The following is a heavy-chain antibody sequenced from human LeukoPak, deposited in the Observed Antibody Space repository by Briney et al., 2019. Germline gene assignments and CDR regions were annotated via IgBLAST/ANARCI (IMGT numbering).Heavy chain of an antibody. D-gene: IGHD1-26*01. J-gene: IGHJ5*02. Sequence: SETLSLTCAVFGGSFSGYYWSWIRQPPGKGLEWIGEINHSGSTNYNPSLKSRVTISIDTSKNQFSLKLSSVTAADTAVYYCARVIVGANWFDPWGQGTLVTVSS. CDR3: ARVIVGANWFDP. CDR1: GGSFSGYY. V-gene: IGHV4-34*01. CDR2: INHSGST.